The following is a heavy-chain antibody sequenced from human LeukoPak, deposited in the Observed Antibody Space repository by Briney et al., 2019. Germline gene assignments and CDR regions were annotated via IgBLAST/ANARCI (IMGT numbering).Heavy chain of an antibody. CDR3: THTVTPRYFQF. J-gene: IGHJ1*01. D-gene: IGHD4-17*01. CDR2: ISSSSSYI. V-gene: IGHV3-21*01. CDR1: GFTFSNYS. Sequence: GGSLRLSCAASGFTFSNYSMAWVRQAPGKGLEWVSFISSSSSYIYYADSVKGRFTISRDNAKNSLYLQMNSLRTEDTALYYCTHTVTPRYFQFWGQGTLVTVSS.